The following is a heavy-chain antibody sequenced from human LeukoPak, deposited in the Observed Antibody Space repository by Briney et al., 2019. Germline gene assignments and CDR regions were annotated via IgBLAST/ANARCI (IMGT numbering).Heavy chain of an antibody. D-gene: IGHD5-12*01. J-gene: IGHJ6*02. CDR1: GGTFSSYA. V-gene: IGHV1-3*04. CDR3: ARALVATTTRFYGMDV. CDR2: INTGNGDT. Sequence: ASVKVSCKASGGTFSSYAISWVRQAPGQRLEWMGWINTGNGDTKYSQMFQGRVAITRDTSASTAHMELSNLRSEDTAVYYCARALVATTTRFYGMDVWGQGTTVTVSS.